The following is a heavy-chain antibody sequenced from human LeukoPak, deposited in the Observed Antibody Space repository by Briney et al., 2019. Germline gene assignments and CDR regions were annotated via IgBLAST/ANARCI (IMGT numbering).Heavy chain of an antibody. Sequence: GGSLRLSCAASGFTFSSYGMSWVRQAPGKGLEWVAFIRYDGSNKYYADSVKGRFTISRDNSKNTLYLQMNSLRAEDTAVYYCAKDIEAAADYWGQGTLVTVSS. CDR3: AKDIEAAADY. J-gene: IGHJ4*02. CDR2: IRYDGSNK. V-gene: IGHV3-30*02. CDR1: GFTFSSYG. D-gene: IGHD6-13*01.